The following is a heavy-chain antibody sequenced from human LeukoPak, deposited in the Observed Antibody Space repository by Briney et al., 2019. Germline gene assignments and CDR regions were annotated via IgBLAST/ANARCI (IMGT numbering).Heavy chain of an antibody. J-gene: IGHJ3*02. Sequence: SETLSLTCTVSGGSISSYYWSWIRQPPGKGLEWIGYIYYSGSTNYNPSLKSRVTISVDTSKNQFSLKMSSVTAADTAVYYCARDGARQWSGKGAFDIWGQGTMVTVSS. V-gene: IGHV4-59*01. CDR3: ARDGARQWSGKGAFDI. CDR1: GGSISSYY. D-gene: IGHD6-19*01. CDR2: IYYSGST.